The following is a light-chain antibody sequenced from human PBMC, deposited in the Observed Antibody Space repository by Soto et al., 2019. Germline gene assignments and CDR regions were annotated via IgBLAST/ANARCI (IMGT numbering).Light chain of an antibody. Sequence: EIVMTQSPATLSVSPGERAALSCRASQSVSSNLAWYHQKPGQPPRLLIYGASTRATGIPARFSGSGSGTEFTLTISSLQSEDFAVYYCQQYNSWPLAFGGGTKVDIK. CDR3: QQYNSWPLA. J-gene: IGKJ4*01. CDR1: QSVSSN. V-gene: IGKV3-15*01. CDR2: GAS.